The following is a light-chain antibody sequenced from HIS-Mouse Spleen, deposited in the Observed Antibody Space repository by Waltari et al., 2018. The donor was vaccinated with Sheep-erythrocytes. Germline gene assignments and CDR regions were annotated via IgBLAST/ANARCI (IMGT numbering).Light chain of an antibody. CDR1: SSAVVGYNY. CDR3: CSYAGSYTLV. J-gene: IGLJ2*01. Sequence: QSALTQPRSVSGSPGQSVTISCTGTSSAVVGYNYVSGYQQHPGKAPKLMIYDVSKRPSGVPDRFSGSKSGNTASLTISGLQAEDEADYYCCSYAGSYTLVFGGGTKLTVL. V-gene: IGLV2-11*01. CDR2: DVS.